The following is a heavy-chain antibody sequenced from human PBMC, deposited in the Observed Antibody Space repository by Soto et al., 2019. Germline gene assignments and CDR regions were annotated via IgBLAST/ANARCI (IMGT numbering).Heavy chain of an antibody. CDR2: ISSSSSYI. J-gene: IGHJ4*02. D-gene: IGHD2-2*01. Sequence: GSLRLSCAASGFTFSSYSMNWDRQAPGKGLEWVSSISSSSSYIYYADSVKGRFTISRDNAKNSLYLQMNSLRAEDTAVYYCASIVVVPAADRPDYWGQGTLVTVSS. CDR3: ASIVVVPAADRPDY. V-gene: IGHV3-21*01. CDR1: GFTFSSYS.